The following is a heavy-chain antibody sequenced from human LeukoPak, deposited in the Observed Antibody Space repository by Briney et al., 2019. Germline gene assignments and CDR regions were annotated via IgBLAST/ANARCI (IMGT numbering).Heavy chain of an antibody. CDR3: ARGSLGSTYNWFDP. Sequence: SETLSLTCTVSGGSISSSNYYWGWIRQPPGKGLEWIGSIYYSGSTYYNPSLKSRVTISVDTSKNQFSLQLSSVTAADTAVYYCARGSLGSTYNWFDPWGQGTLVTVSS. CDR2: IYYSGST. CDR1: GGSISSSNYY. D-gene: IGHD1-26*01. V-gene: IGHV4-39*07. J-gene: IGHJ5*02.